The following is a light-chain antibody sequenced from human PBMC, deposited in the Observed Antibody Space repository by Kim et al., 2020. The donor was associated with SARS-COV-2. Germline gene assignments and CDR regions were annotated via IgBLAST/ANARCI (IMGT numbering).Light chain of an antibody. CDR3: SSYTTSSTYV. CDR2: DVN. J-gene: IGLJ1*01. Sequence: GQSITISCTGTSSDVGAYNYVSWYQQPPGKAPKLIIYDVNNSPSGVSNRFSGSKSGDTASLTISGLQAEDEAEYYCSSYTTSSTYVFGTGTDVTVL. V-gene: IGLV2-14*03. CDR1: SSDVGAYNY.